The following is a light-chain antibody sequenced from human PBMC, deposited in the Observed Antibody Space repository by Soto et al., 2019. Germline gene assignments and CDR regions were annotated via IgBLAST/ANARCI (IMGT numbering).Light chain of an antibody. V-gene: IGKV3-15*01. CDR2: GAS. Sequence: EIVMTQSPATLSVSPGERATLSCRASQSVSSNLAWYQQKPGQAPRLLIYGASTRTTGIPARFSGSGYGTEFSLTISSLQSEDFAVYYCQQYHNWPRGTFGQGTKLEIK. CDR3: QQYHNWPRGT. J-gene: IGKJ2*02. CDR1: QSVSSN.